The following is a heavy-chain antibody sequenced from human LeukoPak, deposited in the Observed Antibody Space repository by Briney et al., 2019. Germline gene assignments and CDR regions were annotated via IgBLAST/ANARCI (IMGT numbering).Heavy chain of an antibody. CDR3: ARDPGSWSAGLGYYYYMDV. Sequence: SETLSLTCTVSGGSISSYYWSWIRQPPGKGLEWIGYIYYSGSTNYNPSLKSRVTISVDTSKNQFSLKLSSVTAADTAVYYCARDPGSWSAGLGYYYYMDVWGKGTTATVPS. CDR2: IYYSGST. J-gene: IGHJ6*03. V-gene: IGHV4-59*01. D-gene: IGHD3-10*01. CDR1: GGSISSYY.